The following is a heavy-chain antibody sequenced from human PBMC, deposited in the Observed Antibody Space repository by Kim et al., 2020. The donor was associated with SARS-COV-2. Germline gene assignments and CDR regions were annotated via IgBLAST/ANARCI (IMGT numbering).Heavy chain of an antibody. V-gene: IGHV3-21*01. CDR2: SSYI. J-gene: IGHJ4*02. CDR3: ARGAGFDY. Sequence: SSYIYYADTVKGRFTHSRDNAKSSLYLQMNSLRAEDTAVYYCARGAGFDYWGQGTLVTVSS.